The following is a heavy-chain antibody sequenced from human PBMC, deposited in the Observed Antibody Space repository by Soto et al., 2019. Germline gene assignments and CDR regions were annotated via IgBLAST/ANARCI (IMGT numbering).Heavy chain of an antibody. V-gene: IGHV1-3*01. CDR1: GYTFTSYA. CDR3: ARDPIVVVPDATFDY. Sequence: QVQLVQSGAEVKKPGASVKVSCKASGYTFTSYAMHWVRQAPGQRLEWMGWINAGNGNTKYSQKFQGRVTITRDTSASTAYMELSSLRSEDTAVYYCARDPIVVVPDATFDYWGQGTLVTVSS. CDR2: INAGNGNT. J-gene: IGHJ4*02. D-gene: IGHD2-2*01.